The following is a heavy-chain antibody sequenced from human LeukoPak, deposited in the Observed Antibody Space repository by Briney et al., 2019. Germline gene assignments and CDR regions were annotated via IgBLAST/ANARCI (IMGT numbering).Heavy chain of an antibody. V-gene: IGHV3-9*01. D-gene: IGHD6-13*01. CDR2: ISWSSGSL. CDR3: AKEGRRSSSSFDY. Sequence: GGSLRLSCAASGFTFDDYAMHWVRQAPGKGLEWVSGISWSSGSLGYADSVKGRFTISRDNAKNSLYLQMNSLRAGDTALYYCAKEGRRSSSSFDYWGQGTLVTVSS. CDR1: GFTFDDYA. J-gene: IGHJ4*02.